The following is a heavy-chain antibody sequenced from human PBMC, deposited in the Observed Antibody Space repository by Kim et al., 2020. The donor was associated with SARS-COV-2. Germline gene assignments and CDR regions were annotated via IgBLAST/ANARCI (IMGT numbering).Heavy chain of an antibody. CDR2: IIPIFGTA. CDR3: ARDRGATIFLPTPYYYGMDV. D-gene: IGHD3-3*01. V-gene: IGHV1-69*13. Sequence: SVKVSCKASGGTFSSYAISWVRQAPGQGLEWMGGIIPIFGTANYAQKFQGRVTITADESTSTAYMELSSLRSEDTAVYYCARDRGATIFLPTPYYYGMDVWGQGTTVTVSS. J-gene: IGHJ6*02. CDR1: GGTFSSYA.